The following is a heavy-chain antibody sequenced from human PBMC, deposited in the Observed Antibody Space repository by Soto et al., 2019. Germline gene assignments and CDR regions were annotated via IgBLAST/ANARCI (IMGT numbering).Heavy chain of an antibody. V-gene: IGHV3-23*01. Sequence: PGGSLRLCCAASGFTFSSYAMSWVRQAPGKGLEWVSAISGSGGSTYYADSVKGRFTISRDNSKNTLYLQMNSLRAEDTAVYYCAKIPPGYSYGYFYFDYWGQGTLVTVSS. D-gene: IGHD5-18*01. CDR2: ISGSGGST. CDR3: AKIPPGYSYGYFYFDY. J-gene: IGHJ4*02. CDR1: GFTFSSYA.